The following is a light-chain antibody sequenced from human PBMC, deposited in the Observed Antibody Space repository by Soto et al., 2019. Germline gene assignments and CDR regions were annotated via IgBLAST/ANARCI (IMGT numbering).Light chain of an antibody. V-gene: IGKV3-11*01. CDR2: DAS. Sequence: IVMTQSPATLSVSPGERATLSCRASQSVSSYLAWYQQKPGQAPRLLIFDASNRATGIPARFSGSGSGTDFTLTISRLEPEDFAVYYCQQYGGSPRTFGQGTKVDIK. J-gene: IGKJ1*01. CDR3: QQYGGSPRT. CDR1: QSVSSY.